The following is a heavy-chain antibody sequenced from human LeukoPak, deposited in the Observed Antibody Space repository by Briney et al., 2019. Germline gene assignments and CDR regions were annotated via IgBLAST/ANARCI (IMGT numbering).Heavy chain of an antibody. CDR3: ARGNNYPPEYYYYYYGMDV. CDR2: IIPIFGTA. Sequence: GASVKVFCKASGYTFTSYGISWVRQAPGQGLEWMGGIIPIFGTANYAQKFQGRVTITADESTSTAYVELSSLRSEDTAVYYCARGNNYPPEYYYYYYGMDVWGQGTTVTASS. D-gene: IGHD1-20*01. J-gene: IGHJ6*02. CDR1: GYTFTSYG. V-gene: IGHV1-69*13.